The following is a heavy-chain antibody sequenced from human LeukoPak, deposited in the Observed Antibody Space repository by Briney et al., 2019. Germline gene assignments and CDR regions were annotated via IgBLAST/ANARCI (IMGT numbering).Heavy chain of an antibody. Sequence: SETLSLTCTVSGGSISSYYWSWIRQPAGKGLEWIGRIYTSGSTNYNPSLKSRVTISVDKSKNQFSLKLSSATAVDTAVYYCARDPNYDSSGYYWYFDLWGRGTLVTVSS. CDR2: IYTSGST. D-gene: IGHD3-22*01. CDR1: GGSISSYY. CDR3: ARDPNYDSSGYYWYFDL. J-gene: IGHJ2*01. V-gene: IGHV4-4*07.